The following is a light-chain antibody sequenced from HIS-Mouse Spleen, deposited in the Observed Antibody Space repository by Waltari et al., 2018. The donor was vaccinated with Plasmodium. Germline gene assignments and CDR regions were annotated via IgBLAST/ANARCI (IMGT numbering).Light chain of an antibody. CDR3: QQFNSYPQGT. V-gene: IGKV1-13*02. Sequence: AIQLTQSPSSLYASVGDRVTITCRASQGISSALAWYQQKPGKAPKLLSYDASSLESGVPSRFSGSGSGTDFTLTISSLQPEDFATYYCQQFNSYPQGTFGQGTRLEIK. J-gene: IGKJ5*01. CDR2: DAS. CDR1: QGISSA.